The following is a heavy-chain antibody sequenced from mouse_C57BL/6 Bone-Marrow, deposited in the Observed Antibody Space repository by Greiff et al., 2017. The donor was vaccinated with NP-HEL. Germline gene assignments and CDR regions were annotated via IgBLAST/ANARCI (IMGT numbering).Heavy chain of an antibody. CDR3: ARLRPDW. J-gene: IGHJ2*01. D-gene: IGHD2-12*01. CDR1: GYTFTDYY. Sequence: VQLQQSGPELVKPGASVKISCKASGYTFTDYYMNWVKQSHGKSLEWIGDINPNNGGTSYNQKFKGKATLTVDKSSSTAYMELRSLTSEDSAVYYCARLRPDWWGQGTTLTVSS. V-gene: IGHV1-26*01. CDR2: INPNNGGT.